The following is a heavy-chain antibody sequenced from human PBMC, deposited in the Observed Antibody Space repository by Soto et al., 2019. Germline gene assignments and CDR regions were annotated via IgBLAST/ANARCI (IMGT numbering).Heavy chain of an antibody. J-gene: IGHJ5*02. V-gene: IGHV1-69*01. CDR1: GGTFSSYA. CDR2: IIPIFGTA. Sequence: QVQLVQSGAEVKKPGSSVKVSCKASGGTFSSYAISWVRQAPGQGLEWMGGIIPIFGTANYAQKFQGRVTITADESTSTDYMELSSLRSEDTAVYYCASADYYGSGSYWSYNWFDPWGQGTLVTVSS. D-gene: IGHD3-10*01. CDR3: ASADYYGSGSYWSYNWFDP.